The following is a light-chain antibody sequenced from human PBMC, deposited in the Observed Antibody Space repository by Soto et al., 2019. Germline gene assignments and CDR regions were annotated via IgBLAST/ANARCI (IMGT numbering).Light chain of an antibody. CDR3: QQYNSYPYT. V-gene: IGKV1-5*01. CDR1: QSISSW. J-gene: IGKJ2*01. Sequence: IQMTQSPPTLSASVGDRATITCRASQSISSWLAWYQQKPGKAPKLLIYDASSLESGVPSRFSGSGSGTEFTLTISSLQPDDFATYYCQQYNSYPYTFGQGTKVDIK. CDR2: DAS.